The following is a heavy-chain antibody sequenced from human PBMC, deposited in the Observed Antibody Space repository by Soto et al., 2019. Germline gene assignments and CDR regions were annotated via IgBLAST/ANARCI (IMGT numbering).Heavy chain of an antibody. V-gene: IGHV3-49*03. Sequence: EVQLVESGGGLVQPGRSLRLSCTASGFTFGDYAMSWFRQAPGKGLEWVGFIRSKAYGGTTEYAASVKGRFTISRDDCKSIAYLQMNSLKTEDTAVYYCTRVAVGATIIDYWGQGTLVTVSS. CDR3: TRVAVGATIIDY. D-gene: IGHD1-26*01. CDR1: GFTFGDYA. CDR2: IRSKAYGGTT. J-gene: IGHJ4*02.